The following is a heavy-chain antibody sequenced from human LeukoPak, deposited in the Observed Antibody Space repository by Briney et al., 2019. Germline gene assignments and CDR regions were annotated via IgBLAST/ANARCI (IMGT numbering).Heavy chain of an antibody. CDR1: GGSISSGSYY. CDR2: IYTSGST. V-gene: IGHV4-61*02. D-gene: IGHD3-10*01. J-gene: IGHJ3*02. CDR3: AREPWEMYGSGSYYNGDAFDI. Sequence: SETLSLTCTVSGGSISSGSYYWGWIRQPAGKGLEWIGRIYTSGSTNYNPSLKSRFTISVDTSKNQFSLKLSSVTAADTAVYYCAREPWEMYGSGSYYNGDAFDIWGQGTMVTVSS.